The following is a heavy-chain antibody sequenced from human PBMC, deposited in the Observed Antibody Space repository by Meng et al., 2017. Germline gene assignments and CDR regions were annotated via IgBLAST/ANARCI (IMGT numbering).Heavy chain of an antibody. CDR2: INAGNANT. V-gene: IGHV1-3*01. Sequence: QVQLLQSGAEVKKPGAALKVSCKASGYTFTSDSMHWVRQAPGQRRVWMGWINAGNANTKYSQKFQDRVTITMDTSASTAYMELSSLRSEDTAMYYCAREPGSSGWNYFDSWGQGTLVTVSS. J-gene: IGHJ4*02. CDR1: GYTFTSDS. D-gene: IGHD6-19*01. CDR3: AREPGSSGWNYFDS.